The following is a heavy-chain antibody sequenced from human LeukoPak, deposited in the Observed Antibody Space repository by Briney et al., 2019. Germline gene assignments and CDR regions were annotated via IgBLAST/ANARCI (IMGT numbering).Heavy chain of an antibody. CDR2: ISKSGTTI. V-gene: IGHV3-48*03. D-gene: IGHD4-23*01. Sequence: TGGSLRLSCAASGFTLSSYEMNWVRQAPGKGLEWISYISKSGTTIYYADSVEGRFTISRDNAQNSLYLQMNSLRAEDTATYYCATVGRSTVGGYWGQGTLVTVSS. J-gene: IGHJ4*02. CDR1: GFTLSSYE. CDR3: ATVGRSTVGGY.